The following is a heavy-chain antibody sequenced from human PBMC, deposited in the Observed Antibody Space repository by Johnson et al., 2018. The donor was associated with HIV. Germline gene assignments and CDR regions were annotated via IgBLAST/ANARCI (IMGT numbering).Heavy chain of an antibody. Sequence: QVQVVESGGGVVQPGRSLRLSCAASGFTFSSYGMHWVRQAPGKGLAWVAVISYDGSNKYYADSVKGRFTISRDNSKNTLYLQMNSLRAEDTALYYCARYEAARGAFDIWGQGTMVTVSS. J-gene: IGHJ3*02. CDR2: ISYDGSNK. V-gene: IGHV3-30*03. D-gene: IGHD6-25*01. CDR1: GFTFSSYG. CDR3: ARYEAARGAFDI.